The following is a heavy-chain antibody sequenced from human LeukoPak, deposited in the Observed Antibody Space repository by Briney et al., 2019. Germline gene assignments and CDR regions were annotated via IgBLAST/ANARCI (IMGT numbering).Heavy chain of an antibody. J-gene: IGHJ4*02. D-gene: IGHD2-15*01. CDR3: ARAYLNCSGGSCFDH. V-gene: IGHV1-46*01. Sequence: ASVKVSCKASGYTFTSYYMHWVRQAPGQGLEWMGIINPSGGSTSYAQKFQGRVTMTRDTSTSTVYMELSSLRSEDTAVYYCARAYLNCSGGSCFDHWGQGTLVTVSS. CDR2: INPSGGST. CDR1: GYTFTSYY.